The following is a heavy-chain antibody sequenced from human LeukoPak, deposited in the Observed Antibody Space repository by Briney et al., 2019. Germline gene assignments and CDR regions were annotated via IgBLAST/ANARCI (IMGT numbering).Heavy chain of an antibody. Sequence: PGGSLRLSCVVSGFTFSNYAMNWVRQAPGKGLEWVSAISGNGGGIYYADSVKGRFTISRDNAKNTLYLQMNSLRAEDTAVYYCAREGDSSGYYSGYFDYWGQGTLVTVSS. CDR2: ISGNGGGI. CDR1: GFTFSNYA. J-gene: IGHJ4*02. CDR3: AREGDSSGYYSGYFDY. D-gene: IGHD3-22*01. V-gene: IGHV3-23*01.